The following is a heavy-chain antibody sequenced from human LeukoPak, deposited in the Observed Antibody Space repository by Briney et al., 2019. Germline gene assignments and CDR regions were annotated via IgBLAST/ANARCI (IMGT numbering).Heavy chain of an antibody. CDR3: ARDMEYYYGSGSPMPPSPFDY. Sequence: VASEKVSCKASGGTFSSYAISWVRQAPGQGLEWMGGIIPIFGTANYAQKFQGRVTITTDESTSTAYMELSSLRSEDTAVYYCARDMEYYYGSGSPMPPSPFDYWGQGTLVTVSS. J-gene: IGHJ4*02. V-gene: IGHV1-69*05. CDR2: IIPIFGTA. CDR1: GGTFSSYA. D-gene: IGHD3-10*01.